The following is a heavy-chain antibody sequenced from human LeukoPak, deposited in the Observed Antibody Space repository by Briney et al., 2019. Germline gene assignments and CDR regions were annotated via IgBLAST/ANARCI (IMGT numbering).Heavy chain of an antibody. CDR2: INHSGST. Sequence: PSETLSLTCAVYGGSFSGYYWSWIRQPPGKGLEWIGEINHSGSTNYNPSLKSRVTISVDTSKNQFSLKLSSVTAADTAVYYCARLVTIFGVVKYYYYMDVWGKGTTVTVSS. D-gene: IGHD3-3*01. J-gene: IGHJ6*03. V-gene: IGHV4-34*01. CDR3: ARLVTIFGVVKYYYYMDV. CDR1: GGSFSGYY.